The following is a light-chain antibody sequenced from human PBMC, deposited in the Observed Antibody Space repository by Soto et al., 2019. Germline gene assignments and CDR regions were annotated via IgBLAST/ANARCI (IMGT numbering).Light chain of an antibody. Sequence: DIQMTQSPSSLSVSVGDRVTITCRASQDIRNYLAWYQQKPGKVPKLLIYAASTLQSGVPSRFSGSGSGTEFTLTISSLQPDDFATYYCQQYNSYSWTFGQGTKVDI. CDR2: AAS. CDR1: QDIRNY. V-gene: IGKV1-27*01. J-gene: IGKJ1*01. CDR3: QQYNSYSWT.